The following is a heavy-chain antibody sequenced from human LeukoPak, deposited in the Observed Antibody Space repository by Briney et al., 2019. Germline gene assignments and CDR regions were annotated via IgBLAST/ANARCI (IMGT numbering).Heavy chain of an antibody. CDR1: GGSISSSSYY. Sequence: SETLSLTFTVSGGSISSSSYYWGWIRQPPGKGLEWIGSIYYSGSTYYNPSLKSRVTISVDTSKNQFSLKLSSVTAADTAVYYCAREEDGYNRPLGYWGQGTLVTVSS. CDR3: AREEDGYNRPLGY. J-gene: IGHJ4*02. CDR2: IYYSGST. V-gene: IGHV4-39*07. D-gene: IGHD5-24*01.